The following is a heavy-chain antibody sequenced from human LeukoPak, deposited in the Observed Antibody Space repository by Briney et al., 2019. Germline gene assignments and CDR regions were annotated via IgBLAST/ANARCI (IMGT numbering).Heavy chain of an antibody. CDR1: GGSISSYY. CDR2: IYTSGST. J-gene: IGHJ6*03. CDR3: ARLGASDCSSTSCYYYYYYMDV. D-gene: IGHD2-2*01. Sequence: PSETLSLTCTVSGGSISSYYWSWLRQPAGKGLEWIGYIYTSGSTNYNPSLKSRVTISVDTSKNQFSLKLSSVTAADTAVYYCARLGASDCSSTSCYYYYYYMDVWGKGTTVTVSS. V-gene: IGHV4-4*09.